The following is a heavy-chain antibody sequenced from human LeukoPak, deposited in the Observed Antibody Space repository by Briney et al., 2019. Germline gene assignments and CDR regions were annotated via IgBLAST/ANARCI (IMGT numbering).Heavy chain of an antibody. D-gene: IGHD6-19*01. CDR2: VSGGGVTT. CDR3: PKQSYASGWNPFDY. Sequence: GGSLRLSCAASGFTFSSYAMSWVRQAPGKGLEWVSTVSGGGVTTYYADSAKGRFAISRDNSKNTLYLQMNSLTAEDTAVYYCPKQSYASGWNPFDYWGQGILVTVSS. J-gene: IGHJ4*02. V-gene: IGHV3-23*01. CDR1: GFTFSSYA.